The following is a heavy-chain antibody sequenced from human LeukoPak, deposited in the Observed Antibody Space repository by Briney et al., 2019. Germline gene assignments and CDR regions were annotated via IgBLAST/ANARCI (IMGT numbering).Heavy chain of an antibody. CDR2: IYTSGST. Sequence: SETLSLTCTVSGGSISSYYWSWIRQPAGKGLEWIGRIYTSGSTNYDPSLKSRVTMSVDASKNQFSLKLSPVTAADTAVYYCARGSIVVVPVAIWYYFDYWGQGTLVTVSS. V-gene: IGHV4-4*07. D-gene: IGHD2-2*02. CDR3: ARGSIVVVPVAIWYYFDY. CDR1: GGSISSYY. J-gene: IGHJ4*02.